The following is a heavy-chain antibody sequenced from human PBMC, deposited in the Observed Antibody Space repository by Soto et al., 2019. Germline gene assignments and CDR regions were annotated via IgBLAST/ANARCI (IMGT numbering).Heavy chain of an antibody. CDR1: GGTFSSYA. D-gene: IGHD2-2*01. CDR2: IIPIFGTA. V-gene: IGHV1-69*06. Sequence: SVKVSCKASGGTFSSYAISWVRQAPGQGLEWMGGIIPIFGTANYAQKFQGRVTITADKSTSTAYMELSSLRSEDTAVYYCATTPGYCSSTSCYPTNYYYYGMDVWGQGTTVTVSS. J-gene: IGHJ6*02. CDR3: ATTPGYCSSTSCYPTNYYYYGMDV.